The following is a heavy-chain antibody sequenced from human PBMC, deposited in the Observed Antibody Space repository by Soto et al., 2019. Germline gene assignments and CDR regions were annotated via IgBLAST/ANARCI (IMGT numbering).Heavy chain of an antibody. V-gene: IGHV1-18*01. J-gene: IGHJ4*02. Sequence: QVHLVQSGAEVKKPGASVKVSCKGSGYTFTTYGITWVRQAPGQGLEWMGWISAHNGNTNYAQKLQGRVTVTRDTSTSTAYMKLRSLRTDDTAEYYCARGRYGDYWGQGALVTVSS. CDR2: ISAHNGNT. CDR3: ARGRYGDY. D-gene: IGHD1-1*01. CDR1: GYTFTTYG.